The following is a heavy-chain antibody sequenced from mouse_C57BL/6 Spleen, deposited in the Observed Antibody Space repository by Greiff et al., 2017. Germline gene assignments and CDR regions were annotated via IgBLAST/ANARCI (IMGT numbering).Heavy chain of an antibody. J-gene: IGHJ4*01. Sequence: QVQLKESGAELVKPGASVKISCKASGYTFTDYYINWVKQRPGQGLEWIGKIGPGSGSTYYNEKFKGKATLTADKSSSTAYMQLSSLTSEDSAVYFCARSHYGSSPDSYYYAMDYWGQGTSVTVSS. CDR1: GYTFTDYY. D-gene: IGHD1-1*01. CDR3: ARSHYGSSPDSYYYAMDY. CDR2: IGPGSGST. V-gene: IGHV1-77*01.